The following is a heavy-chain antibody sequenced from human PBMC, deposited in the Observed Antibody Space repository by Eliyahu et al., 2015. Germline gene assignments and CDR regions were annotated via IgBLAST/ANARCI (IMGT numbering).Heavy chain of an antibody. CDR3: ARERGTRWLQFSQGAFDT. Sequence: EVQLVQSGAEVKKPGESLKISCKGSXYSXTSYXXGWVRQMPGKGLEWMGIXYPGDSXTRYSPSFQGQVTISADKSISTAYLQWSSLKASDTAMYYCARERGTRWLQFSQGAFDTWGQGTMVTVSS. CDR1: XYSXTSYX. D-gene: IGHD5-24*01. V-gene: IGHV5-51*01. J-gene: IGHJ3*02. CDR2: XYPGDSXT.